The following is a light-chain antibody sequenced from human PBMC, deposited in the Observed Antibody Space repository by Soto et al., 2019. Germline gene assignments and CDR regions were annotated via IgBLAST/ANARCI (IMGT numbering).Light chain of an antibody. Sequence: EIVITQSPATLSLSPGERATLSYRASQSVNSNLAWYQQKAAQAPRLLIYGTSTRATGTPDRFSGSGSGTDFTLTISRLEPEDFAVYYCQQYGSPPITFGQGTRLEIK. CDR1: QSVNSN. V-gene: IGKV3-20*01. CDR2: GTS. CDR3: QQYGSPPIT. J-gene: IGKJ5*01.